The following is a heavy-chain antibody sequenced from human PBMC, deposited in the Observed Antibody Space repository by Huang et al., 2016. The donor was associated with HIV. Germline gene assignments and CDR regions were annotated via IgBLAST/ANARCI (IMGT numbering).Heavy chain of an antibody. CDR1: GFTLNDYA. D-gene: IGHD5-12*01. V-gene: IGHV3-9*01. Sequence: EVQLVESGGGLVQPGRSLRLSCAASGFTLNDYAMHGVRQAPGKGVDWVSCISWKSGSIGYADSVKGRFTISRDNAKNSLYLQMNSLRAEDTAFYYCTKDVGSGYDLGYYYGLDVWGQGTTVTVSS. CDR3: TKDVGSGYDLGYYYGLDV. J-gene: IGHJ6*02. CDR2: ISWKSGSI.